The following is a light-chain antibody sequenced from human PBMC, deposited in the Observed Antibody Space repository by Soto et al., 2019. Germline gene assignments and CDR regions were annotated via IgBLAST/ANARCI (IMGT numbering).Light chain of an antibody. Sequence: IQMTQSPSSLSASVGDRVTITCRTSQDISNYLAWYQQKPGKAPELLIYAASTLQSGVPSRFSGSGSGTDFTLTISCLQSEDFATYYCQQYYSFPWTFGQGTKVDIK. CDR1: QDISNY. CDR2: AAS. J-gene: IGKJ1*01. V-gene: IGKV1D-8*01. CDR3: QQYYSFPWT.